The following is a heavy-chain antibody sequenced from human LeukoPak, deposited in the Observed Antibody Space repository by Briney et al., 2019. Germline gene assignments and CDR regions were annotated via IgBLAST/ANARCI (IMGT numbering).Heavy chain of an antibody. V-gene: IGHV3-23*01. CDR3: AGHVNQDVFDI. Sequence: PGGSLRLSCAASGFTFSSYAMSWVRQAPGKGLEWVSAIIGTGVTTYYADSVKGRFTISRDNSKNTLYLQMNSLRDEDTAVYYCAGHVNQDVFDIWGQGTVVTVSS. CDR1: GFTFSSYA. CDR2: IIGTGVTT. J-gene: IGHJ3*02.